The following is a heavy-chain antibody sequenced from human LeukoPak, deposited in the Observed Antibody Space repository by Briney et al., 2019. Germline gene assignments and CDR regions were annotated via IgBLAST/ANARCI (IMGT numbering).Heavy chain of an antibody. J-gene: IGHJ4*02. Sequence: PGGSLRLSCAASGFTFSDYHMSWIRQAPGKGLEWVSYISSSGSTIYYADSVKGRFTISRDNAKNSLYLQMHSLRAEDTAVYYCARESYYYDSSGYYVYYFDYWGQGTLVTVSS. D-gene: IGHD3-22*01. CDR3: ARESYYYDSSGYYVYYFDY. CDR2: ISSSGSTI. CDR1: GFTFSDYH. V-gene: IGHV3-11*01.